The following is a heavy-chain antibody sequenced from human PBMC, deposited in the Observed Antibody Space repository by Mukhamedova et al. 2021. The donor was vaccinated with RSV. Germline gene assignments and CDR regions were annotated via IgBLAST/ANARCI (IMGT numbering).Heavy chain of an antibody. CDR2: FDPEDGET. Sequence: GGFDPEDGETIYAQKFQGRVTMTEDTSTDTAYMELSSLRSEDTAVYYCATDPGGADDYWGQGTLVTVSS. CDR3: ATDPGGADDY. D-gene: IGHD3-10*01. V-gene: IGHV1-24*01. J-gene: IGHJ4*02.